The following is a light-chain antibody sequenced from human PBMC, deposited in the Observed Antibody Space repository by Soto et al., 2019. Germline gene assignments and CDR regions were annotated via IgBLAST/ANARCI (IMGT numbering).Light chain of an antibody. J-gene: IGKJ1*01. CDR1: QSVSSSY. CDR3: QQYGSSPGT. Sequence: EIVLTQSPGTLSLSPGARATLSCRASQSVSSSYLAWYQQKPGQAPRLLIYDASSRATAIPDRFSGSGSGTDFTLTISRLEPEDFAVYYCQQYGSSPGTFGQGTKVDIK. V-gene: IGKV3-20*01. CDR2: DAS.